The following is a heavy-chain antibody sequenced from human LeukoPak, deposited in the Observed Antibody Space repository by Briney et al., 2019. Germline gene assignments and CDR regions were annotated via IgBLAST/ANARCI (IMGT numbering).Heavy chain of an antibody. D-gene: IGHD6-13*01. CDR1: GFTFSSYS. Sequence: GGSLRLSCAASGFTFSSYSMNWVRQAPGKGLGWVSSISSSSSYIYYADSVKGRFTISRDNAKNSLYLQMNSLRAEDTAVYYCARDPYSSSWSSAFDIWGQGTMVTVSS. CDR2: ISSSSSYI. CDR3: ARDPYSSSWSSAFDI. J-gene: IGHJ3*02. V-gene: IGHV3-21*01.